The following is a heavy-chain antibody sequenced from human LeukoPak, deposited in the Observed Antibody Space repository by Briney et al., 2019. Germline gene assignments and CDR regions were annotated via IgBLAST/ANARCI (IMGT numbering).Heavy chain of an antibody. Sequence: PSETLSLTCAVYGGSFSGYYWSWIRQPPGKGLEWIGEINHSGITNYNPSLKSRVTISVDKSKNQFSLKLSSVTAADTAVYYCARYGGYDSSGYYYDYWGQGTLVTVSS. CDR1: GGSFSGYY. J-gene: IGHJ4*02. CDR2: INHSGIT. CDR3: ARYGGYDSSGYYYDY. V-gene: IGHV4-34*01. D-gene: IGHD3-22*01.